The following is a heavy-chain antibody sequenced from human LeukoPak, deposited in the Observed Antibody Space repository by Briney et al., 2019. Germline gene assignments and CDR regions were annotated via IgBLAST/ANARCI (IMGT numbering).Heavy chain of an antibody. D-gene: IGHD5-18*01. CDR1: GGSISSSSYY. CDR2: SYYGGST. J-gene: IGHJ4*02. CDR3: ARQGGYSYGFGGSRFDY. V-gene: IGHV4-39*01. Sequence: PSETLSLTCTVSGGSISSSSYYWGWIRQPPGKGLEWIGSSYYGGSTYYNSSLKSRVTISVDTSKTQFSLKLSSVTAADTAVYYCARQGGYSYGFGGSRFDYWGQGTLVTVSS.